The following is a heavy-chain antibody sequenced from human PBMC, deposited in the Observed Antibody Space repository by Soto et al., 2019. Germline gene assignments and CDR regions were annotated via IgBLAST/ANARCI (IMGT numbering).Heavy chain of an antibody. J-gene: IGHJ4*02. Sequence: GGSLSLSSATCGFRFRRHGMHWVRQAPGKGLEWVTVIWFDGSNEYYAYSVKGRFTISRDNSKNTLYLQMNSLRAEDTAIYYSARDHEAYFDNWGQGTLGTVSA. CDR3: ARDHEAYFDN. V-gene: IGHV3-33*01. CDR2: IWFDGSNE. CDR1: GFRFRRHG.